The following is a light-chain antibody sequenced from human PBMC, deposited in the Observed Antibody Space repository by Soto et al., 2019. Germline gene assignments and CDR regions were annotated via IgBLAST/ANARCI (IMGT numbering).Light chain of an antibody. CDR1: NSDIGLYNY. CDR2: EVS. Sequence: QSALTQPPSASGSPGQSVTISCTGTNSDIGLYNYVSWYQQHPGKVPKLMIYEVSMRPSGVPDRFSGSKSGNTASLTVSGLQADDEADYYCTSYAGSDHFVVFDGGTKLTVL. V-gene: IGLV2-8*01. J-gene: IGLJ2*01. CDR3: TSYAGSDHFVV.